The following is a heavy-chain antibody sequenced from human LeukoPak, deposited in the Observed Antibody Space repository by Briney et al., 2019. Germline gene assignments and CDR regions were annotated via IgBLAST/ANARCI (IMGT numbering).Heavy chain of an antibody. D-gene: IGHD3-16*02. J-gene: IGHJ6*02. CDR2: ISYDGSNK. CDR3: ARDSFPRYYYYGMDV. CDR1: VFTFSSYS. Sequence: GGSLRLSCAASVFTFSSYSMHWVRQAPCKGLEWVAVISYDGSNKYYADSVKGRFTISRDNSKNTLYLQMNSLRAEDTAVYYCARDSFPRYYYYGMDVWGQGTTVTVSS. V-gene: IGHV3-30*04.